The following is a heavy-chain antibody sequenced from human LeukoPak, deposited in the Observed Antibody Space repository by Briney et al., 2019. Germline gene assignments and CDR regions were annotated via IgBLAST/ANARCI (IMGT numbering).Heavy chain of an antibody. CDR2: INPNSGGT. D-gene: IGHD2-2*01. J-gene: IGHJ4*02. Sequence: ASVKVSCKASGYTFTGYYMHWVRQAPGQGLEWMGWINPNSGGTNYAQKFQGRVTMTRDTSISTAYMELSRLRSDDTAVYYCARAPVVPAAYAFDYWGQGTLVTVSS. V-gene: IGHV1-2*02. CDR1: GYTFTGYY. CDR3: ARAPVVPAAYAFDY.